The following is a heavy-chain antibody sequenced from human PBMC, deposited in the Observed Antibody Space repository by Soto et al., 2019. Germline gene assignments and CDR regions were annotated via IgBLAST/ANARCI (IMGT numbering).Heavy chain of an antibody. CDR3: ARDREPGGSYFDY. D-gene: IGHD2-2*01. CDR1: GFTLSSYG. J-gene: IGHJ4*02. Sequence: QVQLVESGGGVVQPGRSLRLSCAASGFTLSSYGMHWVRQAPGKGLEWVAVIWYDGSNKYYADSVKGRFTISRDNSKNTLYLQMNSLRAEDTAVYYCARDREPGGSYFDYWGQGTLVTVSS. V-gene: IGHV3-33*01. CDR2: IWYDGSNK.